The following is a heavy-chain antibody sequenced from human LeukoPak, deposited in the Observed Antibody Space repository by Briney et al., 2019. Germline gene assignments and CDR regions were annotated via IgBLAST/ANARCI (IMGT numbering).Heavy chain of an antibody. V-gene: IGHV3-43*02. Sequence: PGGSLRLSCAASGFTFNDYAVHWVRQAPGKGLEWFSLISGDGDSTYFADSVKGRFTISRDNSKSSLYLQMNSLRTEDTALYYCAKGGRSGTYYKRFDYWGQGTLVTVSS. D-gene: IGHD3-10*01. CDR1: GFTFNDYA. CDR2: ISGDGDST. CDR3: AKGGRSGTYYKRFDY. J-gene: IGHJ4*02.